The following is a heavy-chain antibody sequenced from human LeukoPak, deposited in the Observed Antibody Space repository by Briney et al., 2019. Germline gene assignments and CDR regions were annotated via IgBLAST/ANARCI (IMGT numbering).Heavy chain of an antibody. J-gene: IGHJ6*03. CDR3: ARAYQLYYYYYMDV. V-gene: IGHV4-39*01. Sequence: PSETLSLTCTVSGGSISSSSYYWGWIRQPPGKGLEWIGSIYYSGSTYYNPSLKSRVTISVDTSKNQFSLKLSSVTAADTAVYYCARAYQLYYYYYMDVWGKGTTVTISS. CDR1: GGSISSSSYY. CDR2: IYYSGST. D-gene: IGHD2-2*01.